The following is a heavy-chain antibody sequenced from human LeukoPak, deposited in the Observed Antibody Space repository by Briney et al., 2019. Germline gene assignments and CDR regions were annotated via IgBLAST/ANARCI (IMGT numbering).Heavy chain of an antibody. CDR2: INHSGST. V-gene: IGHV4-34*01. CDR3: ARMGYSSGWYGQLRY. D-gene: IGHD6-19*01. CDR1: GFTFSDYY. J-gene: IGHJ4*02. Sequence: TTGGSLRLSCAASGFTFSDYYMSWIRQPPGKGLEWIGEINHSGSTNYNPSLKSRVTISVDTSKNQFSLKLSSVTAADTAVYYCARMGYSSGWYGQLRYWGQGTLVTVSS.